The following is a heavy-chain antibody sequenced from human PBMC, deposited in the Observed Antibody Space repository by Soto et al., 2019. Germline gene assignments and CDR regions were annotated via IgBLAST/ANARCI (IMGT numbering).Heavy chain of an antibody. J-gene: IGHJ1*01. V-gene: IGHV3-23*01. CDR2: ISCCGGST. Sequence: GGSLRLSCEASGFNFKKFAMGWVRQAPGEGLEWVSGISCCGGSTFYADSVNGRFSLARDDSKNTLSLQLNSLRVEDTAHYYCAKADGEQWLIPHLDNWGQGTQVTVSS. CDR1: GFNFKKFA. CDR3: AKADGEQWLIPHLDN. D-gene: IGHD6-19*01.